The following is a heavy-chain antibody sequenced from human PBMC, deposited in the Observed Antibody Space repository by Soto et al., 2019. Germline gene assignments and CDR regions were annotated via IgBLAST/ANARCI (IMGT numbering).Heavy chain of an antibody. Sequence: SLKLSCAASGFTFSSYGMHLVRQAPGKGLEWVAVISYDGSNKYYADSVKGRFTISRDNSKNTLYLQMNSLRAEDTAVYYCAKEGAAAGTWDYYYYYGMDVWGQGTTVTVSS. CDR3: AKEGAAAGTWDYYYYYGMDV. V-gene: IGHV3-30*18. CDR2: ISYDGSNK. D-gene: IGHD6-13*01. J-gene: IGHJ6*02. CDR1: GFTFSSYG.